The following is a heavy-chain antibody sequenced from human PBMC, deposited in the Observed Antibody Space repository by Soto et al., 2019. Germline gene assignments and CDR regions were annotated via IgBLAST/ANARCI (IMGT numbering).Heavy chain of an antibody. V-gene: IGHV1-69*06. CDR2: IIPIFGTA. CDR1: GGTFSSYA. D-gene: IGHD3-22*01. J-gene: IGHJ4*02. CDR3: ARAPYYYDSSGYYYVN. Sequence: SVKVSCKASGGTFSSYAISWVRQAPGQGLEWMGGIIPIFGTANYAQKFQGRVTITADKSTSTAYVELSSLRSEDTAVYYCARAPYYYDSSGYYYVNWGQGTLVTV.